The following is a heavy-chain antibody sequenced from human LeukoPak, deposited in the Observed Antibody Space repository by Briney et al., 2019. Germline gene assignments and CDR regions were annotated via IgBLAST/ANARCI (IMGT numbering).Heavy chain of an antibody. V-gene: IGHV1-2*02. Sequence: ASVKVSCKASGYTFTGYYMHWVRQAPGQGLEWMGWINPNSCGTNYAQKFQGRVTMTRDTSISTVYMELSRLTSDDTAVYYCARAPGYSSSWQPPDDAFDIWGQGTMVTVSS. CDR2: INPNSCGT. J-gene: IGHJ3*02. CDR3: ARAPGYSSSWQPPDDAFDI. CDR1: GYTFTGYY. D-gene: IGHD6-13*01.